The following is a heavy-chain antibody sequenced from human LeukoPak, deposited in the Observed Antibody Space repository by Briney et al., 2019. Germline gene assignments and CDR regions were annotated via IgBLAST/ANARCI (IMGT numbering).Heavy chain of an antibody. D-gene: IGHD3-16*01. J-gene: IGHJ4*02. CDR2: INHSGST. Sequence: SETLSLTCAVYGGSFSGYYWSWIRQPPGKGLEWIGEINHSGSTNYNPSLKSRVTISVDTSKNQFSLKLSSVTAADTAVYYCAWGGFWGGFDYGAKETLFTVSS. V-gene: IGHV4-34*01. CDR1: GGSFSGYY. CDR3: AWGGFWGGFDY.